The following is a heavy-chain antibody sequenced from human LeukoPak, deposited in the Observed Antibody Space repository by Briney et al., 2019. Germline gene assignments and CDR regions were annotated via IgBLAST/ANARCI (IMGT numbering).Heavy chain of an antibody. CDR3: ARRWLRFYYYMDV. CDR1: GFTVSSNY. J-gene: IGHJ6*03. V-gene: IGHV3-53*01. Sequence: GGSLRLSCAASGFTVSSNYMSWVRQAPGKGLEWVSVIYSGGSTYYADSVKGRFTISRDNAKNSLYLQMNSLRAEDTAVYYCARRWLRFYYYMDVWGKGTTVTVSS. D-gene: IGHD5-12*01. CDR2: IYSGGST.